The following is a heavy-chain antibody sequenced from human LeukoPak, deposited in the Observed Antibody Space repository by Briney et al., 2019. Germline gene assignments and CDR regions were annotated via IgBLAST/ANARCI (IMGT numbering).Heavy chain of an antibody. CDR3: ARLGGNSWGDY. D-gene: IGHD4-23*01. V-gene: IGHV3-74*01. CDR1: GFTFSSYW. Sequence: GGSLRLSCAASGFTFSSYWMHWVRHAPGKGLVWVSRINSDGSSTSYADSVKGRFTISRDNTKNTLYLQMGSLRAEDMAVYYCARLGGNSWGDYWGQGTLVTVSS. J-gene: IGHJ4*02. CDR2: INSDGSST.